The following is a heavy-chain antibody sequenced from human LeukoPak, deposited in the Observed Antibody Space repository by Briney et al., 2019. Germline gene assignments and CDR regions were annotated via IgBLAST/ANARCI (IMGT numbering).Heavy chain of an antibody. V-gene: IGHV3-33*01. CDR1: GFTFSSYG. D-gene: IGHD3-22*01. CDR2: IWYDGSNK. Sequence: QPGRSLRLSCAASGFTFSSYGMHWVRQAPGRGLEWVAVIWYDGSNKYYADSVKGRFTISKDNSKNTLYLQMNSLRAEDTAVYYCIATDCYDSSGYSSLDYWGQGTLVTVSS. J-gene: IGHJ4*02. CDR3: IATDCYDSSGYSSLDY.